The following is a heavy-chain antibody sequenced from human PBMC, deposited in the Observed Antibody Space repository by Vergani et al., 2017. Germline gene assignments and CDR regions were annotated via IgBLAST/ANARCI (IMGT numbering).Heavy chain of an antibody. D-gene: IGHD2-2*01. CDR1: GGSISSSSYY. J-gene: IGHJ4*02. V-gene: IGHV4-39*01. CDR2: IYYSGST. CDR3: ARREDIVVVPAGSAGFDY. Sequence: QLQLQESGPGLVKPSETLSLTCTVSGGSISSSSYYWGWIRQPPGKGLEWIGSIYYSGSTYYNPSLKSRVTISVDTSKKQFSLKLSSVTAADTAVYYCARREDIVVVPAGSAGFDYWGQGTLVTVSS.